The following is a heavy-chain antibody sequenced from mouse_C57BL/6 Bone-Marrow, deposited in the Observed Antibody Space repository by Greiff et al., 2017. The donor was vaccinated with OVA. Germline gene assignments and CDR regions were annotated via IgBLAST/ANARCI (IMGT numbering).Heavy chain of an antibody. D-gene: IGHD1-1*01. Sequence: QVQLQQPGAELVKPGASVKLSCKASGYTFTSYWMHWVKQRPGRGLEWIGRIDPNSGGTKYNEKFKSKATLTVDKSSSTAYMQHSSLTSGDSAVYYCARGGGSSYPYYFDYWGQGTTLTVSS. V-gene: IGHV1-72*01. CDR3: ARGGGSSYPYYFDY. CDR2: IDPNSGGT. CDR1: GYTFTSYW. J-gene: IGHJ2*01.